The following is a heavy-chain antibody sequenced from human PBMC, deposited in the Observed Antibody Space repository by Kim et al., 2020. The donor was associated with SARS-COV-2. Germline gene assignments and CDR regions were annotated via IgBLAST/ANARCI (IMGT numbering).Heavy chain of an antibody. CDR2: IVVFNGNT. V-gene: IGHV1-18*01. D-gene: IGHD3-10*01. CDR1: GFKFINYG. J-gene: IGHJ5*02. Sequence: ASVKVSCKTSGFKFINYGITWVRQAPGQGLEWMGWIVVFNGNTNYAQSLQGRLTMTTDLSTNTVYMELRSLRSDDTAVYYCARTHYYGSGTTANWFDPWG. CDR3: ARTHYYGSGTTANWFDP.